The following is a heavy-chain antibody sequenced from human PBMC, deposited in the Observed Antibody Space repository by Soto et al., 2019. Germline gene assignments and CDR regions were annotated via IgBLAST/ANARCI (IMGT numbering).Heavy chain of an antibody. V-gene: IGHV4-59*08. CDR1: GGSISSYY. D-gene: IGHD3-16*02. Sequence: PSETLSLTCTVSGGSISSYYWSWIRQPPGKGLEWIGYIYYSGSTNYNPSLKSRVTISVDTSKNQFSLKLSSVTAADTAVYYCARRRIMITFGGVIDYGMDVWGQGTTVTVS. CDR3: ARRRIMITFGGVIDYGMDV. CDR2: IYYSGST. J-gene: IGHJ6*02.